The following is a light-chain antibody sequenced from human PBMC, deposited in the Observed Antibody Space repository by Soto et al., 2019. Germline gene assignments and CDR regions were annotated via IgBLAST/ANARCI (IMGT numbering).Light chain of an antibody. J-gene: IGKJ5*01. CDR2: GAS. CDR1: QSINKN. Sequence: VLTQSPATLSASPGERVTLSCRASQSINKNLAWYQQKRGQAPRLLIYGASTRATGFPARFSGSGSGTDFTLTIASLQSEDFAVYYCQQYHKWPIAFGQGTRLEI. CDR3: QQYHKWPIA. V-gene: IGKV3-15*01.